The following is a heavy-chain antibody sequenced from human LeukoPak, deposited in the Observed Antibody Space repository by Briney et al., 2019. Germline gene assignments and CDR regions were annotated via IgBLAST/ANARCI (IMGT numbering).Heavy chain of an antibody. J-gene: IGHJ4*02. CDR1: GFTFSTYA. V-gene: IGHV3-21*06. CDR2: ISTRSSHI. D-gene: IGHD7-27*01. CDR3: ARNWGEAYPFDY. Sequence: PGGSLRLSCAASGFTFSTYAMSWVRQAPGKGLEWVSSISTRSSHIYYADSVKGRFTISRDNAKNLLYLQMNSLRAEDTAVYYCARNWGEAYPFDYWGQGTLVTVSS.